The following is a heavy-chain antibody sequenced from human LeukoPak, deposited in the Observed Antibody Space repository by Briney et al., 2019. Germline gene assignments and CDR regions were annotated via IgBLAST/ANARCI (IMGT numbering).Heavy chain of an antibody. CDR3: ARWSPHYEVYMDV. CDR2: IYYSGST. V-gene: IGHV4-59*01. J-gene: IGHJ6*03. CDR1: GGSISSYY. Sequence: SETLSLTCTVSGGSISSYYWSWIRQPPGKGLEWIGYIYYSGSTNYNPSLKSRVTISVDTSKNRFSLKLSSVTAADTAVYYCARWSPHYEVYMDVWGKGTTVTVSS. D-gene: IGHD4-17*01.